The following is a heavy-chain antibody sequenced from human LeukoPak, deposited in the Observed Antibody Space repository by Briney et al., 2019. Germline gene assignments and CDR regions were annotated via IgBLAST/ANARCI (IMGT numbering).Heavy chain of an antibody. CDR1: GFTFSSYA. CDR2: ISYDGSNK. J-gene: IGHJ4*02. D-gene: IGHD3-10*01. V-gene: IGHV3-30-3*01. Sequence: WGSLRLSCAASGFTFSSYAMHWVRQAPGKGLEWVAVISYDGSNKYYADSVKGRYTISRDNSKNTLYLQMNSLRAEDTAVYYCARDPNYYGSGSYPYYFDYWGQGTLVTVSS. CDR3: ARDPNYYGSGSYPYYFDY.